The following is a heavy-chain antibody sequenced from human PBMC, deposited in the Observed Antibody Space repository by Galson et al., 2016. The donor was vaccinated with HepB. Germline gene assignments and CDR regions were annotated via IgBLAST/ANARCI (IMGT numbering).Heavy chain of an antibody. V-gene: IGHV4-34*01. CDR2: INHSGTV. J-gene: IGHJ6*02. Sequence: ETLSLTCAVYGESFSANYWNYSWTWIRQPPGKGPEWIGEINHSGTVNYNPSLKSRVTIFVDTSKNHISLRLRSVTAADTGMFYCARGSRRLYNGLDLWGQGTTGTVS. CDR3: ARGSRRLYNGLDL. CDR1: GESFSANY.